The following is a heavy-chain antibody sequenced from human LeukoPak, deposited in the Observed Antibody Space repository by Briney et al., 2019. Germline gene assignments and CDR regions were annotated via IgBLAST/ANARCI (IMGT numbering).Heavy chain of an antibody. D-gene: IGHD5-24*01. CDR1: GGSMSRNW. V-gene: IGHV4-4*02. Sequence: PSGTLSLTCAVSGGSMSRNWWNWVRQPPGKGLEWIGEIYHSGSTNYNPSLKSRVTISIDKSKNQFSLKLSSVTAADTAVYYCARDNSVRDEAWWFNPWGQGTLVTVSS. J-gene: IGHJ5*02. CDR2: IYHSGST. CDR3: ARDNSVRDEAWWFNP.